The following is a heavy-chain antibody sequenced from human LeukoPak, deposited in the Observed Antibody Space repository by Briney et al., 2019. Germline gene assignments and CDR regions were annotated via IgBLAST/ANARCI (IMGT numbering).Heavy chain of an antibody. CDR1: GYTFTRYY. CDR3: ATSFRAVNWFDP. V-gene: IGHV1-46*01. CDR2: INPSGGSI. J-gene: IGHJ5*02. D-gene: IGHD3-10*01. Sequence: ASVKVSCKASGYTFTRYYMNWVRQAPGQGLEWMGIINPSGGSINYAQKFQGRVTMTRDTSTSTIYMEVSSLRSEDTAVYYCATSFRAVNWFDPWGQGTLVTVSS.